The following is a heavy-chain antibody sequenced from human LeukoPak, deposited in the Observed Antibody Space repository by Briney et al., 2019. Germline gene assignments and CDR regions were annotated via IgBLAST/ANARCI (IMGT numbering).Heavy chain of an antibody. V-gene: IGHV4-34*01. J-gene: IGHJ4*02. CDR3: ARGFHYYGSGSYHLDY. Sequence: SETLSLTCAVYGGSFSGYYWSWIRQPPGKGLEWIGEINHSGSTNYNPSLKSRVTISVDTSKNQFSLKLSSVTAADTAVYYCARGFHYYGSGSYHLDYWGQGTLVTVSS. D-gene: IGHD3-10*01. CDR1: GGSFSGYY. CDR2: INHSGST.